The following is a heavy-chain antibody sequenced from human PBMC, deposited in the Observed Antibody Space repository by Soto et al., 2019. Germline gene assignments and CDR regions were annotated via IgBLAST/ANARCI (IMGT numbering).Heavy chain of an antibody. Sequence: QLQLQESGTRLVKSSQTLSLTCTVSGDSVTSGDYSWRWIRQPPGKGLEWLGYISRTGNTHYSPSLKSRVSISQDRSKNPFCLEFISVPAADTAVYYCARGDYQYSIASCGQGTLVTVSS. D-gene: IGHD2-2*01. CDR1: GDSVTSGDYS. CDR2: ISRTGNT. J-gene: IGHJ1*01. CDR3: ARGDYQYSIAS. V-gene: IGHV4-30-2*01.